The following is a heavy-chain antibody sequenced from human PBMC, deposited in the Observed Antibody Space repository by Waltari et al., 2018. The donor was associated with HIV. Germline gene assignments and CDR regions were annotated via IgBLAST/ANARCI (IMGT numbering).Heavy chain of an antibody. J-gene: IGHJ4*02. Sequence: QVQLVESGGGVVQPGKSQRLPSAASGFTFSFFAMTWVRQAPGTGLEWVAVISYDGSNTYYAESVKGRFTISRDNANNTLSLQMNSLAIEDTAVYYCARGQSGSYVPVDNWGQGTLVTVSS. D-gene: IGHD1-26*01. CDR2: ISYDGSNT. CDR1: GFTFSFFA. CDR3: ARGQSGSYVPVDN. V-gene: IGHV3-30*04.